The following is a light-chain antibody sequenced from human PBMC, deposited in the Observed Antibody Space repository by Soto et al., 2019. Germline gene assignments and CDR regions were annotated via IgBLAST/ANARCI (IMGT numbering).Light chain of an antibody. Sequence: QSVLTQTPSTSGPPGQRVTISCSGASFNIGTNTVNWYQQVPGAAPKLLIFRDSQRPSGVPDRFSGSRSGTSASLAISGLQSEDEATYYCAAWDDSLNGVLFGGGTKGPS. CDR1: SFNIGTNT. CDR3: AAWDDSLNGVL. CDR2: RDS. J-gene: IGLJ2*01. V-gene: IGLV1-44*01.